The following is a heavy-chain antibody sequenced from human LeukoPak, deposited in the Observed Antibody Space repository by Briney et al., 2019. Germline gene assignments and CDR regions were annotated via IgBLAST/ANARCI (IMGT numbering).Heavy chain of an antibody. V-gene: IGHV4-39*01. J-gene: IGHJ3*02. CDR1: GGAISSTSYY. CDR2: IYYSGNT. D-gene: IGHD1-26*01. Sequence: SETLSLTCTVSGGAISSTSYYWGWLRQPPGKGLEWVGNIYYSGNTFYNPPLKSRVTISVDTSKNRFSLKLSSVTAADTAVYYCARYSGSHYAFDIWGQGTMVTVSS. CDR3: ARYSGSHYAFDI.